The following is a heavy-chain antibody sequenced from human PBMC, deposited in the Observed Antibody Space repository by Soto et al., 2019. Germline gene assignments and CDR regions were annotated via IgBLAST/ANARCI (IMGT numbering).Heavy chain of an antibody. CDR1: GYTFTSYA. CDR2: INAGNGNT. V-gene: IGHV1-3*01. CDR3: ARDLRGYSSSRVFDY. Sequence: QVQLVQSGAEVKKPGASVKVSCKASGYTFTSYAMHWVRQAPGQRLEWMGWINAGNGNTKYSQKFQGRVTITRDTSANTAYMELSSLRSEDTAVYYCARDLRGYSSSRVFDYWGQGTLVTVSS. J-gene: IGHJ4*02. D-gene: IGHD6-13*01.